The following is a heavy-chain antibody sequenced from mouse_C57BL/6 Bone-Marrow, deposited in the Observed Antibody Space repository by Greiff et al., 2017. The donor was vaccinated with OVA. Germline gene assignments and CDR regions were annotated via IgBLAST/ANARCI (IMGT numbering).Heavy chain of an antibody. D-gene: IGHD1-1*01. CDR2: IDPSDSYT. J-gene: IGHJ4*01. CDR1: GYTFTSYW. V-gene: IGHV1-69*01. Sequence: VQLQQPGAELVMPGASVKLSCKASGYTFTSYWMHWVKQRPGQGLEWIGEIDPSDSYTNYNQKFKGKSTLTVDKSSSTAYMQLSSLTSEDSAVYYCAGRTGVAHYYAMDYWDQGTSVTVSS. CDR3: AGRTGVAHYYAMDY.